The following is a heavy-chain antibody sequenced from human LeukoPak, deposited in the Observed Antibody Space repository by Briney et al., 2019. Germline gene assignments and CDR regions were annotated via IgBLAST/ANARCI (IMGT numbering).Heavy chain of an antibody. CDR1: GYTFTSYG. J-gene: IGHJ6*02. CDR3: ARDPGVLRFLEWFPTMDV. V-gene: IGHV1-18*01. D-gene: IGHD3-3*01. Sequence: ASVKVSCKASGYTFTSYGISWVRQAPGQGLEWMGWISAYNGNTNYAQKLQGRVTMTTDTSTSTAYMEPRSLRSDDTAVYYCARDPGVLRFLEWFPTMDVWGQGTRSPSP. CDR2: ISAYNGNT.